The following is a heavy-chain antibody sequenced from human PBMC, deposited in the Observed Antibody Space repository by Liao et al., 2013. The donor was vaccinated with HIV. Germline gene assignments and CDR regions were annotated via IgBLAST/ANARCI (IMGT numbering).Heavy chain of an antibody. D-gene: IGHD3-22*01. CDR2: IYYSGST. CDR1: GDSIVYGGFS. CDR3: ALGDYYDSRLG. V-gene: IGHV4-30-2*05. J-gene: IGHJ3*01. Sequence: QLQLQESGSGLVKPSQTLSLTCAVSGDSIVYGGFSWSWIRQPPGKGLEWIGYIYYSGSTYYNPSLKSRVTISVDTSKNQFSLKLSSVTAADTAVYYCALGDYYDSRLGWGQGTMVTVSS.